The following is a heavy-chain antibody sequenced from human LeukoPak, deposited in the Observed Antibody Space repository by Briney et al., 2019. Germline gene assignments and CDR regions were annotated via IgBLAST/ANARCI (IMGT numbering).Heavy chain of an antibody. Sequence: GASVKVSCKASGYTFTSYYMHWVRQAPGQGLEWMGRIIPILGIANYAQKFQGRATITADKSTSTAYMELSSLRSEDTAVYYCAREYYYDSSGYYYFDYWGQGTLVTVSS. CDR3: AREYYYDSSGYYYFDY. V-gene: IGHV1-69*04. CDR2: IIPILGIA. CDR1: GYTFTSYY. D-gene: IGHD3-22*01. J-gene: IGHJ4*02.